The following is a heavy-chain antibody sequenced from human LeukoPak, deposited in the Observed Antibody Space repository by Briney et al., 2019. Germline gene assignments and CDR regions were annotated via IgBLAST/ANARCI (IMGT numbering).Heavy chain of an antibody. D-gene: IGHD5-12*01. Sequence: GGSLRLSCAASGFTFSSYEMNWVRQAPGKGLEWVSYISSSGSTIYYADSVKGRFTISRDNSKNTLYLQMNSLRAEDTAVYYCAKDTVKVTTIRRVPHYMDVWGKGTTVTISS. J-gene: IGHJ6*03. V-gene: IGHV3-48*03. CDR1: GFTFSSYE. CDR2: ISSSGSTI. CDR3: AKDTVKVTTIRRVPHYMDV.